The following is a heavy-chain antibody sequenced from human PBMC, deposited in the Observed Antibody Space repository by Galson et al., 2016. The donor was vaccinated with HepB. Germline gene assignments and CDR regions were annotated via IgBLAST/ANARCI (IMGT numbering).Heavy chain of an antibody. CDR1: GLSLRNSGMC. J-gene: IGHJ4*02. CDR3: ARIEVRGFCFGDY. Sequence: PALVKPTQTLTLTCTFSGLSLRNSGMCVSWIRQPPGKALEWLARIDWDDDKYYSTSLKTRLTITKDTSKNQVVLKMTNMDSVDTATYYCARIEVRGFCFGDYWGQGTLVTVSS. D-gene: IGHD3-16*01. CDR2: IDWDDDK. V-gene: IGHV2-70*11.